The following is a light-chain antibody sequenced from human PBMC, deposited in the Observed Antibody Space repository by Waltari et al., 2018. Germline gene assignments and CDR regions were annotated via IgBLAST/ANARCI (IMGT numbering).Light chain of an antibody. CDR3: AVWDDSLNGLI. V-gene: IGLV1-44*01. Sequence: QSVLTQPPSASGTPVQRVTISCSGSSSNIGKNTVNWYQQLPGTAPKLVIYFNDQRPSGVPDRFSGSKSGTSASLAISGLQSEDEADFHCAVWDDSLNGLIFGGGTKLTVL. J-gene: IGLJ2*01. CDR2: FND. CDR1: SSNIGKNT.